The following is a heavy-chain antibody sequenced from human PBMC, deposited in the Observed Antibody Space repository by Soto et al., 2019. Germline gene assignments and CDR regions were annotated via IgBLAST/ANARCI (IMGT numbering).Heavy chain of an antibody. CDR3: ARDQIIGYCSSTSCLAGMHV. V-gene: IGHV3-30-3*01. CDR1: GFTFSSYA. CDR2: ISYDGSNK. J-gene: IGHJ6*02. D-gene: IGHD2-2*01. Sequence: GGSLRLSCAASGFTFSSYAMHWVRQAPGKGLEWVAVISYDGSNKYYADSVKGRFTISRDNSKNTLYLQMNSLRAEDTAVYYCARDQIIGYCSSTSCLAGMHVRGQGTTVTVSS.